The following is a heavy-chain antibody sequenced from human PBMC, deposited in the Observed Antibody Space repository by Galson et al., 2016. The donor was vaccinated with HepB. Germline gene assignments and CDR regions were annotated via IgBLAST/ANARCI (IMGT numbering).Heavy chain of an antibody. D-gene: IGHD6-25*01. CDR3: AKDSDGGIAAAGTTFEA. V-gene: IGHV3-9*01. J-gene: IGHJ5*02. CDR2: ILWNGDI. Sequence: SLRLSCAASGFTFDDYAMHWVRQVPGRGLEWVSGILWNGDIGYADSVKGRFTISRDNAKNSLYLQMDGLRGDDTALSYCAKDSDGGIAAAGTTFEAWGQGTLVAVSS. CDR1: GFTFDDYA.